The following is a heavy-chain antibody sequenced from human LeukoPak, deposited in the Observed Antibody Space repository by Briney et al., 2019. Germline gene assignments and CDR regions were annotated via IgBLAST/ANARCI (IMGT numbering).Heavy chain of an antibody. V-gene: IGHV4-30-2*01. Sequence: SETLSLTCTVSGGSISSGGYYWSWIRQPPGKGLEWIGYIYHSGSTYYNPSLKSRVTISVDRSKNQFSLKLSSVTAADTAVYYCARDYPRALRTLDYWGQGTLVTVSS. CDR2: IYHSGST. CDR1: GGSISSGGYY. CDR3: ARDYPRALRTLDY. D-gene: IGHD4-17*01. J-gene: IGHJ4*02.